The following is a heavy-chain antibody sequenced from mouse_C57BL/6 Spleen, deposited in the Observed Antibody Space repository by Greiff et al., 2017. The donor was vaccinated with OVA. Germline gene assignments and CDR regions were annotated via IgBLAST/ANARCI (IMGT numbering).Heavy chain of an antibody. J-gene: IGHJ4*01. CDR3: ARLYSNYEDYAMDY. Sequence: EVKLQESGPGLVKPSQSLSLTCSVTGYSITSGYYWNWIRQFPGNQLEWMGYISYDGSNNYNPSLKNRISITRDTSKNQFFLKLNSVTTEDTDTYYCARLYSNYEDYAMDYWGQGTSVTVSS. V-gene: IGHV3-6*01. CDR1: GYSITSGYY. CDR2: ISYDGSN. D-gene: IGHD2-5*01.